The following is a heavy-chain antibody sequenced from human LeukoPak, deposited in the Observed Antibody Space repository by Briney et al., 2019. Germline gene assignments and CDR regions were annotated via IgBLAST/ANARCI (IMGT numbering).Heavy chain of an antibody. V-gene: IGHV3-21*01. CDR1: GFTFSSYS. D-gene: IGHD1-1*01. CDR3: ARDNWNDDGLDY. CDR2: ISSSSYI. Sequence: GGSLRLCCAASGFTFSSYSMNWVRQAAGKGLEWVSSISSSSYIYYADSVKGRFTISRDNAKNSLYLQMNSLRAEDTAVYYCARDNWNDDGLDYWGQGTLVTVSS. J-gene: IGHJ4*02.